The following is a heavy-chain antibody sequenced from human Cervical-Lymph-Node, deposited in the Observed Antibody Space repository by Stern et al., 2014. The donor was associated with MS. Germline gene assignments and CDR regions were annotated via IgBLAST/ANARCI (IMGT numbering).Heavy chain of an antibody. CDR3: ARDKAYKTFNI. D-gene: IGHD1-14*01. J-gene: IGHJ3*02. Sequence: EMQLVESGGGLVQPGGSLRLSCAASGFTFRTSWVTWVRQAPGKGLEWVADINQDGCQKYYVDFVRGRFTISRENAENSLYLQMNSLGAEDTAVYYCARDKAYKTFNIWGRGTTVTVSS. CDR2: INQDGCQK. CDR1: GFTFRTSW. V-gene: IGHV3-7*01.